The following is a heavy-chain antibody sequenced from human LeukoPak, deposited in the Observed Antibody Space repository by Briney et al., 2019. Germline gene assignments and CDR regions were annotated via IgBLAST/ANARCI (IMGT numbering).Heavy chain of an antibody. J-gene: IGHJ2*01. CDR2: INSDGSST. D-gene: IGHD1-1*01. V-gene: IGHV3-74*01. Sequence: GGSLRLSCAVSGFIFSNYWMYWVRQAPGKRLVWVARINSDGSSTTYADSVEGRFTISRDNTKSMLHLQMHSLRVDDSAVYFCTRTTTTADWYFDLWGRGTLVTVSS. CDR3: TRTTTTADWYFDL. CDR1: GFIFSNYW.